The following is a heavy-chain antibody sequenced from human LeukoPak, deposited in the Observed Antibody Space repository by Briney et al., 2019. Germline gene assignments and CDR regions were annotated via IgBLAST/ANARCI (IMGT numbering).Heavy chain of an antibody. CDR3: AKRADSSAHSFDY. V-gene: IGHV3-48*04. J-gene: IGHJ4*02. Sequence: PGGSLRLSCAASGFSFSRYGMKWVRQAPGKGLEWLSYIRSSDSTTYYADSVKGRFTISRDYAKNSLYLQMDSLRVEDTAVYYCAKRADSSAHSFDYWGQGTLVTVSS. CDR1: GFSFSRYG. CDR2: IRSSDSTT. D-gene: IGHD3-22*01.